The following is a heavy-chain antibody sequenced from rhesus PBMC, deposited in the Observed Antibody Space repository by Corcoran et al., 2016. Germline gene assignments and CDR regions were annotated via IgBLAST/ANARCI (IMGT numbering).Heavy chain of an antibody. V-gene: IGHV4-73*01. CDR1: GGSISGYYY. CDR3: AKDNYGYDY. D-gene: IGHD4-17*01. Sequence: QVQLQQWGEGLVKPSETLSLTCAVYGGSISGYYYWSWIRQPPGKGLDWIRYIYGNSASTYYNPSLKNRDTISKDTTKNQFSLKLSSVTAADTAVYYCAKDNYGYDYWGQGVLVTVSS. CDR2: IYGNSAST. J-gene: IGHJ4*01.